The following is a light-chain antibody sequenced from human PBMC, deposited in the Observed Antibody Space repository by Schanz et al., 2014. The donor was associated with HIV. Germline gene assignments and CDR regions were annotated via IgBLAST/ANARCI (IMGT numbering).Light chain of an antibody. Sequence: QSALTQPASVSGSPGQSITISCTGTSSDVGGYNYVSWYQQHPGKAPKLMIYDVSNRPSGVANRFSGSKSGNTASLTISGLQAEDEADYFCCSYVHFTRSVVFGGGTKLTVL. J-gene: IGLJ2*01. CDR3: CSYVHFTRSVV. V-gene: IGLV2-14*01. CDR2: DVS. CDR1: SSDVGGYNY.